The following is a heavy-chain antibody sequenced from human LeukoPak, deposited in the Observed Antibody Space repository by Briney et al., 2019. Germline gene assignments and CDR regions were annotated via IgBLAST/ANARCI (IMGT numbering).Heavy chain of an antibody. CDR2: ISGSGGST. D-gene: IGHD3-9*01. J-gene: IGHJ6*03. V-gene: IGHV3-23*01. Sequence: GGSLRLSCAASGFTFSSYAMNWVRQAPGKGLEWVSAISGSGGSTYYADSVKGRFTISRDNSKNTLYLQVNSLRDEDTAVYYCAKGDFNILTGYSYYYYMDVWGKGTTVTISS. CDR1: GFTFSSYA. CDR3: AKGDFNILTGYSYYYYMDV.